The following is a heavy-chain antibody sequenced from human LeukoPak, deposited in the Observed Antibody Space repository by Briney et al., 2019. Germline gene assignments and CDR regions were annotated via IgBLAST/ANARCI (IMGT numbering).Heavy chain of an antibody. CDR2: ISGSGGST. Sequence: GGSLRLSCAASGFXFSNYEISWVRQAPGKGLEWVSAISGSGGSTYYADSVKGRFTISRDNSKNTLYLQMNSLRAEDTAIYYCAKGVRRSSDYSSPIDYWGQGTLVTVSS. V-gene: IGHV3-23*01. D-gene: IGHD3-22*01. J-gene: IGHJ4*02. CDR3: AKGVRRSSDYSSPIDY. CDR1: GFXFSNYE.